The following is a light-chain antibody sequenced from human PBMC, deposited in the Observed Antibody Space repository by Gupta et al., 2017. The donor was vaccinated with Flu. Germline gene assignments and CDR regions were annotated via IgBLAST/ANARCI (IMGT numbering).Light chain of an antibody. V-gene: IGKV3-15*01. CDR1: QRIATD. J-gene: IGKJ1*01. CDR2: GAS. Sequence: EIVMTQSPANLSASPGDSVTLFCRASQRIATDLAWYQQKPGQTPRLVMYGASSRATGVPARFTGAGSDIQFTLTITGVQSQDSAVFYCQQYHNWPPWTFGQGTKVEIK. CDR3: QQYHNWPPWT.